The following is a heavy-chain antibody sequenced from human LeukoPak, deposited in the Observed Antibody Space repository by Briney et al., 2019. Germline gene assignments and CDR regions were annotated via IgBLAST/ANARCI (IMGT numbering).Heavy chain of an antibody. CDR2: MNPKSGDA. CDR1: GYSFTNYD. CDR3: ARSSIVGATDYFDY. D-gene: IGHD1-26*01. J-gene: IGHJ4*02. V-gene: IGHV1-8*03. Sequence: ASVKVSCKASGYSFTNYDINWVRQATGQGLEWMGWMNPKSGDAGYSQKFQGRVFITRDTSINTAYMELSSLGSDDTAVYYCARSSIVGATDYFDYWGQGTLVTVSS.